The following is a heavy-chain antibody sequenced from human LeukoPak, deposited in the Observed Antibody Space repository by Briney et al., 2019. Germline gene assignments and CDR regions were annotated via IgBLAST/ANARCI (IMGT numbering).Heavy chain of an antibody. CDR1: GFTFSSYA. CDR3: ARDYSSGSYAFDI. D-gene: IGHD6-19*01. Sequence: GGSLRLSCTASGFTFSSYAMSWVPQAPGKGLERVSAIYSGGSTYYAEPVKGRFTISRDNSKNTLYLQMNSLRAEDTAVYYCARDYSSGSYAFDIWGQGTIVIVSS. CDR2: IYSGGST. V-gene: IGHV3-66*01. J-gene: IGHJ3*02.